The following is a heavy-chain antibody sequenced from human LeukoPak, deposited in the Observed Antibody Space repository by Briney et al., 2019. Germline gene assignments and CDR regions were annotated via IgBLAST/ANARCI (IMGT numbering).Heavy chain of an antibody. Sequence: SETLSLTCAVSGYSIVTGYYWSWIRQPPGKGLEWIGYIYYSGSTNYNPSLKSRVTISVDTSKNQFSLKLSSVTAADTAVYYCARAVGDYDRINAFDIWGQGTMVTVSS. V-gene: IGHV4-59*01. J-gene: IGHJ3*02. CDR2: IYYSGST. D-gene: IGHD4-17*01. CDR1: GYSIVTGYY. CDR3: ARAVGDYDRINAFDI.